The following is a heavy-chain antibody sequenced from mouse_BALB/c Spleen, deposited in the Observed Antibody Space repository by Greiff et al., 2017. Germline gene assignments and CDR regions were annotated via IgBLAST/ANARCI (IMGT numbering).Heavy chain of an antibody. V-gene: IGHV5-4*02. D-gene: IGHD1-1*01. CDR1: GFTFSDYY. CDR2: ISDGGSYT. Sequence: EVMLVESGGGLVKPGGSLKLSCAASGFTFSDYYMYWVRQTPEKRLEWVATISDGGSYTYYPDSVKGRFTISRDNAKNNLYLQMSSLKSEDTAMYYCAKRDYYGSSYFYAMDYWGQGTSVTVSS. J-gene: IGHJ4*01. CDR3: AKRDYYGSSYFYAMDY.